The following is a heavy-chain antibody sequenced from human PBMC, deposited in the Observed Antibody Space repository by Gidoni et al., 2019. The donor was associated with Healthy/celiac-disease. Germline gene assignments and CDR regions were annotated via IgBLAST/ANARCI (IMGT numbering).Heavy chain of an antibody. CDR3: ARSQYSGSYYAGGRDGMDV. D-gene: IGHD1-26*01. CDR2: FDPSESYT. CDR1: GYRFTSYW. V-gene: IGHV5-10-1*03. J-gene: IGHJ6*02. Sequence: EVQLVQSGAEVKKPGESLRISCTVSGYRFTSYWISWVRQMPGKGPEGMGRFDPSESYTNYSPSFQGHVTISADKSISTAYLQWSSLKASDTAMYYCARSQYSGSYYAGGRDGMDVWGQGTTVTVSS.